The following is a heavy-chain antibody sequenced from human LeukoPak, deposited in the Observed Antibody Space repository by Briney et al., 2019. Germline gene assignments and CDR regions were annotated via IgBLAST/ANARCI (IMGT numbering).Heavy chain of an antibody. J-gene: IGHJ4*02. CDR1: GFTLSGFG. CDR2: ISSSTTII. Sequence: GGSLRLSCAASGFTLSGFGMNWVRQAPGKGLEWVSYISSSTTIIYYADSVKGRFIISRDNSKNTLYLQMNSLRAEDTAVYYCARLPRAAAADYWGQGTLVTVSS. D-gene: IGHD6-13*01. V-gene: IGHV3-48*01. CDR3: ARLPRAAAADY.